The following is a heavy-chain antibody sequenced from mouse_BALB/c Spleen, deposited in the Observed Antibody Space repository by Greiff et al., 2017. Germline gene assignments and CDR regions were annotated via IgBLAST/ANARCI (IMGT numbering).Heavy chain of an antibody. CDR1: GYTFTDYY. CDR2: IYPGSGNT. V-gene: IGHV1-77*01. J-gene: IGHJ4*01. CDR3: TSYYVSSYDAMDY. D-gene: IGHD1-1*01. Sequence: QVQLQQSGAELARPGASVKLSCKASGYTFTDYYINWVKQRTGQGLEWIGEIYPGSGNTYYNEKFKGKATLTADKSSSTAYMQLSSLTSEDSAVYFYTSYYVSSYDAMDYWGQGTSVTVSS.